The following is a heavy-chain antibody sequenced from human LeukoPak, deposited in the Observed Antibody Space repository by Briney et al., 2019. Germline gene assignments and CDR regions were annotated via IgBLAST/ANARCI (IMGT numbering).Heavy chain of an antibody. Sequence: GGSLRLSCAASGFTFDDYGMSWVRQAPGKGLEWVSGINWNGGSTGYADSVKGRFTISRDNSKNTLYLQMNSLRAEDTAVYYCAKSRRFGELLYLDYWGQGTLVTVSS. CDR2: INWNGGST. J-gene: IGHJ4*02. V-gene: IGHV3-20*04. CDR1: GFTFDDYG. D-gene: IGHD3-10*01. CDR3: AKSRRFGELLYLDY.